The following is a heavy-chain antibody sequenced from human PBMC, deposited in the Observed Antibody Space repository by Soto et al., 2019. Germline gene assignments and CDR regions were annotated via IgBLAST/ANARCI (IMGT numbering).Heavy chain of an antibody. CDR1: GFSFSTTW. J-gene: IGHJ4*02. D-gene: IGHD6-19*01. V-gene: IGHV3-74*01. Sequence: EVQLVESGGGLVQPGGSLRLSCAASGFSFSTTWMHWVRQVPGKGLVWVSRINSDGSSTSYADSVKGRFTISRDNAKNTLYLQLNSLRDEDTAVYHCAGGSFGSGWYGWGKGTLVTVSS. CDR2: INSDGSST. CDR3: AGGSFGSGWYG.